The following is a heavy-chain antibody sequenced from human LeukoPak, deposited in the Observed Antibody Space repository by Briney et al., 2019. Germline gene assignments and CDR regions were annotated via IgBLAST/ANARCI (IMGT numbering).Heavy chain of an antibody. D-gene: IGHD6-6*01. CDR2: VIPIFGTA. Sequence: ASVKVSCKASGGTFSSYAISWVRQAPGQGLEWMGGVIPIFGTANYAQKFQGRVTITTDESTSIAYMELSSLRSEDTAVYYCALSIAARPVYFQHWGQGTLVTVSS. CDR3: ALSIAARPVYFQH. CDR1: GGTFSSYA. J-gene: IGHJ1*01. V-gene: IGHV1-69*05.